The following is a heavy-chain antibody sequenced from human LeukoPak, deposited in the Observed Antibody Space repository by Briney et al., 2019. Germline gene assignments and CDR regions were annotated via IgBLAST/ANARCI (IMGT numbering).Heavy chain of an antibody. D-gene: IGHD2-21*02. CDR1: GGSISSYY. Sequence: SETLSLTCTVSGGSISSYYWTWIRQPPGKGLEWIGYIHYSGSSRPHPSLNSRVTMSVDTSKSQFSLKLTSVTAADTAVYYCARGRRTAVVTDFDYWGQGIVVSVSS. V-gene: IGHV4-59*01. CDR2: IHYSGSS. J-gene: IGHJ4*02. CDR3: ARGRRTAVVTDFDY.